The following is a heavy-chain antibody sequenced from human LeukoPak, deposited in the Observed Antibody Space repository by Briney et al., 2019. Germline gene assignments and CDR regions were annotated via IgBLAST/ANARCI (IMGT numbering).Heavy chain of an antibody. CDR3: ARLHSSGWYGGDAFDI. CDR1: GYTFTSYD. D-gene: IGHD6-19*01. V-gene: IGHV1-8*01. J-gene: IGHJ3*02. CDR2: MNPNSGNT. Sequence: GASVKVSCKASGYTFTSYDINWVRQATGQGLEWMGWMNPNSGNTGYAQKFQGSVTMTRNTSISTAYMELSSLRSEDTAVYYCARLHSSGWYGGDAFDIWGQGTMVTVSS.